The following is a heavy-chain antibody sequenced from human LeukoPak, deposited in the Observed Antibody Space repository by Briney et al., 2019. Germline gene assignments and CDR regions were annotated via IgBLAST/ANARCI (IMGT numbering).Heavy chain of an antibody. CDR3: AHSARYYDFRSGYYFFFDQ. J-gene: IGHJ4*02. CDR1: GFTLRTSGVG. D-gene: IGHD3-3*01. CDR2: IYWNDDK. Sequence: SGPTLVKPTQTLTLTCRFSGFTLRTSGVGVGWIRQPPGKALEWLALIYWNDDKRYSPSLKNRLTITRDTSRNQAVLTMTNMDPVDTATYYCAHSARYYDFRSGYYFFFDQWGRGTLVTVSS. V-gene: IGHV2-5*01.